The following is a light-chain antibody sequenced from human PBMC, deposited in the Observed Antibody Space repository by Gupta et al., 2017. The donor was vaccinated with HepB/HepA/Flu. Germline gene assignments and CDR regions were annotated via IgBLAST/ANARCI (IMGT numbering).Light chain of an antibody. V-gene: IGKV1-33*01. Sequence: DIQMTQSPSSLSASVGDRVTITCQASRDISNYLNWYQQKPGKAPKLLIYDASNLETGVPSRFSGSGSGTDFTFTIRSLQPEDIATYYCQQEDNLPITFGQGTRLEIK. J-gene: IGKJ5*01. CDR3: QQEDNLPIT. CDR2: DAS. CDR1: RDISNY.